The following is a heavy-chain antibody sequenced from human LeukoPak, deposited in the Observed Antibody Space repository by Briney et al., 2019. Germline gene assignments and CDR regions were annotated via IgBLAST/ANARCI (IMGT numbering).Heavy chain of an antibody. J-gene: IGHJ4*02. CDR2: ISYDGSNK. Sequence: GGSLRLSCAASGFTFSSYAMHWVRQAPGKGLEWVAVISYDGSNKYYADSVKGRFTISRDNSKTTLYLQMNSLRADDTAVYYCARVFGEMATIGYWGQGTLVTVSS. CDR3: ARVFGEMATIGY. CDR1: GFTFSSYA. V-gene: IGHV3-30*04. D-gene: IGHD5-24*01.